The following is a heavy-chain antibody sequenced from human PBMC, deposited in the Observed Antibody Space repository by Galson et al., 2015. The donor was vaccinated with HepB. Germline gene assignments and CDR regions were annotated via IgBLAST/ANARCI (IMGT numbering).Heavy chain of an antibody. CDR2: IIPILGIA. V-gene: IGHV1-69*04. CDR3: AGDSSGWYPFDF. CDR1: GGTFSSYA. D-gene: IGHD6-19*01. Sequence: FCKASGGTFSSYAISWVRQAPGQGLEWRGRIIPILGIANYAQKFQGRVTITADKSTSTAYMELSSLRYEDTAVYYCAGDSSGWYPFDFWGQGTLVTVSS. J-gene: IGHJ4*02.